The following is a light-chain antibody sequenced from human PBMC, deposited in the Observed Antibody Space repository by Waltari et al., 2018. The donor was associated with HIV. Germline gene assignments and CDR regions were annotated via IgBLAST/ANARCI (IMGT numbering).Light chain of an antibody. CDR2: GNT. V-gene: IGLV1-40*01. J-gene: IGLJ1*01. CDR1: SSNIGAGYD. CDR3: QSYDSGLSAYV. Sequence: QSVLTQPPSVSGAPGQRVTISCTGSSSNIGAGYDVPWFQQRPGTAPKLLSYGNTNRPSGVPDRFSGSKSGTSASLAITGLQAEDEGDYYCQSYDSGLSAYVFGTGTKVTVL.